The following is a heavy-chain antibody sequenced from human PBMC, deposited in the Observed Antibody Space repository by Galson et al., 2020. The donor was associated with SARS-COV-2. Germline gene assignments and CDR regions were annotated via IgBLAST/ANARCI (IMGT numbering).Heavy chain of an antibody. CDR3: AYGVVAGSGY. J-gene: IGHJ4*02. Sequence: SETLSLTCPVSGGSSSGSYYWSWIRQPAGKGREGSGRIYTSRSTNYNPSLQSRVTISIDTSKNQFSLELTSVTAADTAVYFCAYGVVAGSGYWGQGILDTVSS. V-gene: IGHV4-61*02. CDR2: IYTSRST. CDR1: GGSSSGSYY. D-gene: IGHD6-19*01.